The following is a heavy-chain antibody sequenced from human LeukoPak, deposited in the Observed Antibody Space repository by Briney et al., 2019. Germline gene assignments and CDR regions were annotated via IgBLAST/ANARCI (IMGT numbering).Heavy chain of an antibody. CDR3: ARGGVDYYGSGTYYLMYYFDY. CDR1: GFTFNTYG. CDR2: ISGSGGAT. Sequence: GGTLRLSCAASGFTFNTYGMSWARQAPGKGLEWVSGISGSGGATYYADSVKGRFTISRDDPHNTLYLQMNSLRAEDTAVYFCARGGVDYYGSGTYYLMYYFDYWGQGALVTVSS. D-gene: IGHD3-10*01. V-gene: IGHV3-23*01. J-gene: IGHJ4*02.